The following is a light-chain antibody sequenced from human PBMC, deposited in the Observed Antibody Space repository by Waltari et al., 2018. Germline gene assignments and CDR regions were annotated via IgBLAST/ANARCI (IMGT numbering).Light chain of an antibody. Sequence: EIVLTQSPATLSLSPGERATLSCRASQSISSYLAWYQQKPGQAPRLLIYDASNRATGIPARFSGSGSGTYFTLTISSLEPEDFAVYYCQQRSNWPPSLTFGGGTKVEIE. CDR3: QQRSNWPPSLT. V-gene: IGKV3-11*01. CDR2: DAS. J-gene: IGKJ4*01. CDR1: QSISSY.